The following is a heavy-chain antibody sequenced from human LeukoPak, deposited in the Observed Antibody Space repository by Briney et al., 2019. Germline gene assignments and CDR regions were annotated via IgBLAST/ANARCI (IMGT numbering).Heavy chain of an antibody. CDR2: ISSSGSTI. J-gene: IGHJ4*02. CDR3: ARAISYDFWSGYYHAPGY. Sequence: GGSLRLSCAASGFTFSSYAMSWLRQAPGKGLEWVSYISSSGSTIYYADSVKGRFTISRDNAKNSLYLQMNSLRAEDTAVYYCARAISYDFWSGYYHAPGYWGQGTVVTVSS. V-gene: IGHV3-11*01. D-gene: IGHD3-3*01. CDR1: GFTFSSYA.